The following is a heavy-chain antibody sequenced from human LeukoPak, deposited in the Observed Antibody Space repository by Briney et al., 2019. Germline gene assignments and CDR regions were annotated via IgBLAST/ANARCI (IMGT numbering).Heavy chain of an antibody. CDR1: GDSITTGAYY. D-gene: IGHD6-13*01. J-gene: IGHJ6*02. CDR2: IFYSGAT. Sequence: SETLSLTCTVSGDSITTGAYYWGWIRQPPGKGLEWIANIFYSGATFYNPSLESRVTISVDTSKNQFSLKLRSVTAADTAVYYCAREGVFSSSWSLGMDVWGQGTTVTVSS. V-gene: IGHV4-39*07. CDR3: AREGVFSSSWSLGMDV.